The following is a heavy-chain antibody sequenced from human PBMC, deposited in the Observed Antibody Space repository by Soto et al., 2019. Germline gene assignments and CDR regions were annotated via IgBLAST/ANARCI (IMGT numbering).Heavy chain of an antibody. D-gene: IGHD2-15*01. CDR2: ISYDGSNK. Sequence: QVQLVESGGGVVQPGRSLRLSCAASGFTFSSYGMHWVRQAPGKGLEWVAVISYDGSNKYYADSVKGRFTISRDNSENTLYLQMNSLRAEDTAVYYCARQGTHEHSVHPYYFDYWGQGTLVTVSS. V-gene: IGHV3-30*03. CDR3: ARQGTHEHSVHPYYFDY. CDR1: GFTFSSYG. J-gene: IGHJ4*02.